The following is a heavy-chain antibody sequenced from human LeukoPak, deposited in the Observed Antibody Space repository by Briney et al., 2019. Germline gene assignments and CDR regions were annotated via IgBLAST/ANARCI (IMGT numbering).Heavy chain of an antibody. Sequence: GASVKVSCKASGYTFTGYYMHWVRQAPGQGLEWMGWINPNSGGTNYAQKFQGRVTMTRDTSISTAYMELSSLRSDDTAVYYCAREGVGELTMIGVFNIGGQGKRATVSS. CDR2: INPNSGGT. J-gene: IGHJ3*02. D-gene: IGHD3-10*02. CDR3: AREGVGELTMIGVFNI. CDR1: GYTFTGYY. V-gene: IGHV1-2*02.